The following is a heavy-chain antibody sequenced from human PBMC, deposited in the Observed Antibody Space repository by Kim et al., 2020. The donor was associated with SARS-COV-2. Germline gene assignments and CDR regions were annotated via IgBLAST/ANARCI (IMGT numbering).Heavy chain of an antibody. Sequence: SETLSLTCAVYGGSFSGYYWNWIRQPPGKGLEWVGEIEPSGSTNYNAALKTRATISIDTSKKQLSLKLNSVTAADTAVYYCAREGRPRDAFTFWGQGTMV. V-gene: IGHV4-34*01. CDR3: AREGRPRDAFTF. J-gene: IGHJ3*01. CDR2: IEPSGST. CDR1: GGSFSGYY. D-gene: IGHD6-25*01.